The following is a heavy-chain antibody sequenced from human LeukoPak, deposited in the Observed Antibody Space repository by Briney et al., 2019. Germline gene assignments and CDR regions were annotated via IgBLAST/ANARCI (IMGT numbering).Heavy chain of an antibody. V-gene: IGHV1-8*01. CDR3: ARGNSNYFNYYMDV. Sequence: ASVKVSCKASGYTFTSYDINWVRQATGQGLEWMGWMNPNSGNTGYAQKFQGRVTMTRNTSISTAYMELISLRSEDTAVYYSARGNSNYFNYYMDVWGEGTPVTVSS. J-gene: IGHJ6*03. D-gene: IGHD4-11*01. CDR1: GYTFTSYD. CDR2: MNPNSGNT.